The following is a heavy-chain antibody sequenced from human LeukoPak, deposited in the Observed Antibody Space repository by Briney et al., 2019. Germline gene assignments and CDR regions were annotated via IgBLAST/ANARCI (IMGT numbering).Heavy chain of an antibody. CDR1: GYTFTSYG. Sequence: ASVKVSCKASGYTFTSYGISWVRQAPGQGLEWMGWISAYNGNTNYAQKLQGRVTMTTDTSTSTAYMELRSLRSDDTAVYYCARDRHTIFGVVITSGFDYWGQGTLVTVSS. CDR2: ISAYNGNT. V-gene: IGHV1-18*01. J-gene: IGHJ4*02. D-gene: IGHD3-3*01. CDR3: ARDRHTIFGVVITSGFDY.